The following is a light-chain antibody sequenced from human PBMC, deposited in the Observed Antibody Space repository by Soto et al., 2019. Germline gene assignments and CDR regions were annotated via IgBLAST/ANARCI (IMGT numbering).Light chain of an antibody. CDR1: QRVSSS. CDR2: DAS. J-gene: IGKJ1*01. CDR3: QQYGSSPRT. V-gene: IGKV3-20*01. Sequence: IVLTQSPGTLSLSPGERVTLSCRASQRVSSSLAWYQQRPGQAPRLLIFDASSRATGIPDRFSGSGSGTDFTLTISRLEPEDFAVYYCQQYGSSPRTFGQGTKVDIK.